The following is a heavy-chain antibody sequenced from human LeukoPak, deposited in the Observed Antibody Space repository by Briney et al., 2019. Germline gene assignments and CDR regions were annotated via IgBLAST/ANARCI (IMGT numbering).Heavy chain of an antibody. CDR1: GFTFSSFG. Sequence: GGSLRLSCAASGFTFSSFGMHWVRQAPGKGLEWVAFIRYDGSNKYYADSVKGRFTISRDNSKNTLYLQMISLRAEDTAVYYCAKGRRPYYDSSGRAFDYWGQGTLVTVSS. V-gene: IGHV3-30*02. J-gene: IGHJ4*02. D-gene: IGHD3-22*01. CDR2: IRYDGSNK. CDR3: AKGRRPYYDSSGRAFDY.